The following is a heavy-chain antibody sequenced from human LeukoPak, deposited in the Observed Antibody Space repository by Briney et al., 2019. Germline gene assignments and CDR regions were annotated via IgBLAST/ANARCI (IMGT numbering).Heavy chain of an antibody. J-gene: IGHJ4*02. CDR2: IYPGDSDT. CDR1: GYRFATSW. CDR3: ARRGGIGAAAGTRHFDY. V-gene: IGHV5-51*01. Sequence: GESLKISCKGSGYRFATSWIAWVRQMPGKGLEWMGIIYPGDSDTRYSPSFQGQVTISADKSISTAYLQWSSLKASDTAMYYCARRGGIGAAAGTRHFDYWGQGTLVTVSS. D-gene: IGHD6-13*01.